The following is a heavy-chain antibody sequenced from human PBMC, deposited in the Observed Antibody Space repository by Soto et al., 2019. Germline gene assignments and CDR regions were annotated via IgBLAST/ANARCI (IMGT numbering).Heavy chain of an antibody. CDR2: ISGSGGST. V-gene: IGHV3-23*01. Sequence: PGGSLRLSCAASGFTFSSYAMSWVRQAPGKGLEWVSAISGSGGSTYYADSVKGRFTISRDNSKNTLYLQMNSLRAEDTAVYYCAKSSMVRGVIIREFDYWGQGTLVTVSS. D-gene: IGHD3-10*01. CDR1: GFTFSSYA. CDR3: AKSSMVRGVIIREFDY. J-gene: IGHJ4*02.